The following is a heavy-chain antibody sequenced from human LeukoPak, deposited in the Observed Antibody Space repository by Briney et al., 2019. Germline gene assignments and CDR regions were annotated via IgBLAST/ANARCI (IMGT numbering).Heavy chain of an antibody. D-gene: IGHD5-12*01. CDR1: GGSISSDDYY. CDR3: ARLGRIVATNWFDP. CDR2: IFYTGTT. J-gene: IGHJ5*02. Sequence: SETLSLTCTVSGGSISSDDYYWSWIRQPPGKGLEWIGYIFYTGTTYYNPSLKSRVTISVDTSKNQFSLKLRSVTAADTAVYYCARLGRIVATNWFDPWGQGTLVTVSS. V-gene: IGHV4-30-4*01.